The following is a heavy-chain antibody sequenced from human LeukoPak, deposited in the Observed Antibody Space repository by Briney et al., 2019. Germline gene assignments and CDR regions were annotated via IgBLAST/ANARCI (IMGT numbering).Heavy chain of an antibody. CDR3: ARGAYCSGGSCYEGVDY. CDR2: INHSGST. V-gene: IGHV4-39*07. J-gene: IGHJ4*02. Sequence: SETLSLTCTVSGGSISSSSYYWGWIRQPPGKGLEWIGEINHSGSTNYNPSLKSRVTISVDTSKNQYSLKLSSVTAADTAVYYCARGAYCSGGSCYEGVDYWGQGTLVTVSS. D-gene: IGHD2-15*01. CDR1: GGSISSSSYY.